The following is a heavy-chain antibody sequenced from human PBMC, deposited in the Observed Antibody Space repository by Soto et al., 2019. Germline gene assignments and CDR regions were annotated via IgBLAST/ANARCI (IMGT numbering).Heavy chain of an antibody. V-gene: IGHV1-46*01. Sequence: ASVKVSCKASGYTFTSYYMHWVRQAPGQGLEWMGIINPSGGSTSYAQKFQGRVTMTRDTSTSTVYMELSSLRSEDAAVYYCVLQQLVLGNYRGQGTLVTVSS. D-gene: IGHD6-13*01. J-gene: IGHJ4*02. CDR1: GYTFTSYY. CDR3: VLQQLVLGNY. CDR2: INPSGGST.